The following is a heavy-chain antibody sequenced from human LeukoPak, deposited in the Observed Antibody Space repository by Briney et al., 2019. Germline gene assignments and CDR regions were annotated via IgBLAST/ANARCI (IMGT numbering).Heavy chain of an antibody. CDR1: GFTFSSYE. CDR2: ISSSGSTI. D-gene: IGHD1-26*01. V-gene: IGHV3-48*03. J-gene: IGHJ5*02. Sequence: PGGSLRLSCAASGFTFSSYEMNWVRQAPGKGLEWVSYISSSGSTIYYADSVKGRFTISRDNSKNTLYLQMNSLRAEDTAVYYCAKDHSGSYKRDWFDPWGQGTLVTVSS. CDR3: AKDHSGSYKRDWFDP.